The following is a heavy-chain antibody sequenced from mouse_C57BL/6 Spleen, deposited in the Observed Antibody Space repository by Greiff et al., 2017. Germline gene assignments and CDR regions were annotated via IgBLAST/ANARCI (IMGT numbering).Heavy chain of an antibody. Sequence: QVQLQQPGAELVRPGTSVKLSCKASGYTFPSYWMHWVKQRPGQGLEWIGVIDPSDSYTNYNQKFKGKATLTVDTSSSTAYMQRSSLTSEDSAVYYCATTAFWGQGTLVTVSA. J-gene: IGHJ3*01. V-gene: IGHV1-59*01. CDR1: GYTFPSYW. CDR2: IDPSDSYT. CDR3: ATTAF. D-gene: IGHD1-2*01.